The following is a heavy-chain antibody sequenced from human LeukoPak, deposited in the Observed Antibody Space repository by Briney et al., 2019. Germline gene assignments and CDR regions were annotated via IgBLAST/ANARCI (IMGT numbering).Heavy chain of an antibody. CDR3: ARITAAATRYWYFDL. D-gene: IGHD6-13*01. CDR2: IIPIFGTA. V-gene: IGHV1-69*05. Sequence: SVKVSCKASGGTFSSYAISWVRQAPGQGLEWMGGIIPIFGTANYAQNFQGRVTITTDESTSTAYMELSSLRSEDTAVYYCARITAAATRYWYFDLWGRGTLVTVSS. J-gene: IGHJ2*01. CDR1: GGTFSSYA.